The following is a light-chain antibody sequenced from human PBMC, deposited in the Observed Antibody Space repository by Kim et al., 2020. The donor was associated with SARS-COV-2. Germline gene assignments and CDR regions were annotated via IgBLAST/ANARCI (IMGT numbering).Light chain of an antibody. J-gene: IGKJ4*01. CDR2: AAY. V-gene: IGKV1-8*01. Sequence: STGDRVTSTCRASEGISSYLAWYQQKPGKAPKLLIYAAYTLQSAVPSRFSGSGSGTDCTLTISCLQTEDFATYDCQQYYSYPPLTFGGGTKVDIK. CDR1: EGISSY. CDR3: QQYYSYPPLT.